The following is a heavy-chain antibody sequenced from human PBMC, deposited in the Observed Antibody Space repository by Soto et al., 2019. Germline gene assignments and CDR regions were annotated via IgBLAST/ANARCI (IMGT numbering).Heavy chain of an antibody. D-gene: IGHD4-17*01. V-gene: IGHV4-59*01. CDR2: IYYSGST. CDR1: GGSISSYY. CDR3: ARGPVTNRPYYFDY. J-gene: IGHJ4*02. Sequence: SETLSLTCTVSGGSISSYYWSWIRQPPGKGLEWIGYIYYSGSTNYNPSLKSRVTISVDTSKNQFSLKLSSVTAADTAVYYCARGPVTNRPYYFDYWGQGTLVTVSS.